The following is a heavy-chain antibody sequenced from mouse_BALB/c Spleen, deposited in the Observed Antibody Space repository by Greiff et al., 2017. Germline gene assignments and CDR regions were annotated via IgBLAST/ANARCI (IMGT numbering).Heavy chain of an antibody. CDR1: GFSLTSYG. J-gene: IGHJ2*01. D-gene: IGHD1-1*01. V-gene: IGHV2-9*02. Sequence: VMLVESGPGLVAPSQSLSITCTVSGFSLTSYGVHWVRQPPGKGLEWLGVIWAGGSTNYNSALMSRLSISKDNSKSQVFLKMNSLQTDDTAMYYCARGFTTVVAHYFDYWGQGTTLTVSS. CDR2: IWAGGST. CDR3: ARGFTTVVAHYFDY.